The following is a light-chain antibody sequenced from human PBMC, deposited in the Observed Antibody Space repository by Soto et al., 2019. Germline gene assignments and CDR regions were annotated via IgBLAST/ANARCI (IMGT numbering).Light chain of an antibody. CDR3: SSYTTSLTYV. CDR2: DVS. Sequence: QSALTQPASVSGSPGQSITISCTGTSSDVGAYNYVSWYQQHPGKVPKLMIYDVSSRPSGVSDRFSGSKSGNTASLTISGLQAEDEADYYCSSYTTSLTYVFGTGTKLTVL. V-gene: IGLV2-14*03. J-gene: IGLJ1*01. CDR1: SSDVGAYNY.